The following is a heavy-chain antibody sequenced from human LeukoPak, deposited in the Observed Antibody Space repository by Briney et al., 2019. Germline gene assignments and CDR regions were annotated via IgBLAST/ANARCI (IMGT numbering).Heavy chain of an antibody. D-gene: IGHD3-3*01. CDR1: GYTFTNYG. CDR3: ARDRGTYYDFWSGYHY. Sequence: GASVKVSCKASGYTFTNYGISWVRQAPGQGLEWMGWISAYNGNTNHAQNFQGRVTVTTETSTSTAYMELRSLRSDDTAVYYCARDRGTYYDFWSGYHYWGQGTLVTVSS. V-gene: IGHV1-18*01. CDR2: ISAYNGNT. J-gene: IGHJ4*02.